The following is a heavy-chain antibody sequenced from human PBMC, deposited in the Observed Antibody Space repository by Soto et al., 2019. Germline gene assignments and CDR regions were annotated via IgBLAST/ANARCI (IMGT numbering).Heavy chain of an antibody. CDR3: AKEMAYCSSTSCYGDYYYYYMDV. Sequence: GGSLRLSCAASGFTFSSYAMSWVRQAPGKGLEWVSAISGSGGSTYYADSVKGRFTISRDNSKNTLYLQMNSLRAEDTAVYYCAKEMAYCSSTSCYGDYYYYYMDVWGKGTTVTVSS. J-gene: IGHJ6*03. D-gene: IGHD2-2*01. CDR1: GFTFSSYA. CDR2: ISGSGGST. V-gene: IGHV3-23*01.